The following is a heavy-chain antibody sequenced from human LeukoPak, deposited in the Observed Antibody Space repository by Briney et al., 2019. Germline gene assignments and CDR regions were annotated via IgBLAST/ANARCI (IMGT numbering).Heavy chain of an antibody. D-gene: IGHD3-10*01. Sequence: SETLSLTCAVYGGSFSGYYWSWIRQPPGKGLEWIGEINHSGSTNYNPSLKSRVTISVDTSKNQFSLKLSSVTAADTAVYYCARGRYYGSGSYYWEYYYCYYGMDVWGQGTTVTVSS. V-gene: IGHV4-34*01. CDR1: GGSFSGYY. J-gene: IGHJ6*02. CDR3: ARGRYYGSGSYYWEYYYCYYGMDV. CDR2: INHSGST.